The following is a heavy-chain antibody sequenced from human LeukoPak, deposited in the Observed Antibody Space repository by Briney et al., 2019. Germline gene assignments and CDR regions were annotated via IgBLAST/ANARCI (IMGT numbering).Heavy chain of an antibody. J-gene: IGHJ3*02. V-gene: IGHV3-48*01. CDR1: RFTFSNYS. D-gene: IGHD6-13*01. Sequence: GGSLRLSCAASRFTFSNYSMNWVRQAPGKGLEWVSYISSSGSVIYYADSVKGRFTISRDNAKNSVYLQMNNLRAEDTAVYYCARDGGSSWYGACDIWGQGTMVTVSS. CDR2: ISSSGSVI. CDR3: ARDGGSSWYGACDI.